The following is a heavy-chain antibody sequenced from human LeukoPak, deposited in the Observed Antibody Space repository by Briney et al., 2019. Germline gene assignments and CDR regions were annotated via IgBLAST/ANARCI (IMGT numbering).Heavy chain of an antibody. Sequence: ASVKVSYKASGGTFSKYGMSWVRQAPGQELEWLGMIIPVFDSPDYAQNFQGRFIITADEVTSTVYLELKSLKFEDTAVYYCARDGENRLGGFVHWGQGTLVSVSS. V-gene: IGHV1-69*15. CDR1: GGTFSKYG. CDR3: ARDGENRLGGFVH. J-gene: IGHJ5*02. D-gene: IGHD3-16*01. CDR2: IIPVFDSP.